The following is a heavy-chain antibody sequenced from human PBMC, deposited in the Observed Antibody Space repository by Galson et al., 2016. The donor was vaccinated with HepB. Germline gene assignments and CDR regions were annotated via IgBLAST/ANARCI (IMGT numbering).Heavy chain of an antibody. CDR3: AKVRGSSGWHLRYPEY. V-gene: IGHV3-30*18. CDR2: ISYDGSDK. D-gene: IGHD6-19*01. Sequence: SLRLSCAASGFTFSSYGMHWVRQSPGKGLEWVALISYDGSDKYYEDSVKGRFTISRDNSKNTLYLQMNSLRAEDTAVYYCAKVRGSSGWHLRYPEYWGQGTLVTVSS. CDR1: GFTFSSYG. J-gene: IGHJ4*02.